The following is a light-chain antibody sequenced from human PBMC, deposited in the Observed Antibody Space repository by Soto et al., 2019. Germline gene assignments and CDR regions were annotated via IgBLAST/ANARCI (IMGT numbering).Light chain of an antibody. CDR2: DAS. J-gene: IGKJ4*01. Sequence: EIVLTQSPATLSLSPGERATLSCRASQSVSSYLVWYQQKPGQAPRLLISDASNRATGIPARFSGSGSGTAFTLTISSLEPEDFAVYYCQQRSNWPLTFGGGTKVEIK. CDR1: QSVSSY. V-gene: IGKV3-11*01. CDR3: QQRSNWPLT.